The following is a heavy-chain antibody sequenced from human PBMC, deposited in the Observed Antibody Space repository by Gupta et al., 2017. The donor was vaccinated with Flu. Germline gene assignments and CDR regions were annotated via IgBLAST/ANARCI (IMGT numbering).Heavy chain of an antibody. Sequence: EVQLVASGGGLVEHGGTLRLSCAASGFDFIDAYMNWAGQAPGKGLAWVGRLKSHADGETTDYGAPVKGRFTISRDDSKNTLYLQMRSLQTEDTAMYFCTTDSSGGITFDIWGQGTMVTVSS. CDR3: TTDSSGGITFDI. CDR2: LKSHADGETT. CDR1: GFDFIDAY. J-gene: IGHJ3*02. V-gene: IGHV3-15*01. D-gene: IGHD3-16*01.